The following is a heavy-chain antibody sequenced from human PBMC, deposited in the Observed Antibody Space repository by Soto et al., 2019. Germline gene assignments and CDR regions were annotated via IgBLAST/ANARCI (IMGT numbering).Heavy chain of an antibody. CDR3: ARSYDYVWGSYRAYDAIDI. CDR2: IYYSGST. Sequence: SETLSLTCTVSGGSISSGGYYWSWIRQHPGKGLEWIGYIYYSGSTYYNPSLKSRVTISVDTSKNQFSLKLSSVTAADTAVYYCARSYDYVWGSYRAYDAIDIWGQGTMVTVSS. V-gene: IGHV4-31*03. D-gene: IGHD3-16*02. CDR1: GGSISSGGYY. J-gene: IGHJ3*02.